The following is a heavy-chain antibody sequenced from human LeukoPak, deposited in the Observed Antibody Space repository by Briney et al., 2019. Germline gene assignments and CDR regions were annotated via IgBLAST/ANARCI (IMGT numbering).Heavy chain of an antibody. D-gene: IGHD1-26*01. V-gene: IGHV3-48*03. Sequence: PGGSLRLSCAPSGFTFSSYEMNWVRQAPGKGLKWVSYISSSGSTIYYADSVKGRFTISRDNAKNSPYLQMNSLRAEDTAVYYCARGSGSYFYWGQGTLVTVFS. CDR3: ARGSGSYFY. CDR1: GFTFSSYE. J-gene: IGHJ4*02. CDR2: ISSSGSTI.